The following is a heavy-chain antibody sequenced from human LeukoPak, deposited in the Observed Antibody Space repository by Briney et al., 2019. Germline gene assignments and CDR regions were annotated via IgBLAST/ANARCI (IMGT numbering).Heavy chain of an antibody. CDR3: ARDRGGSGWYDY. D-gene: IGHD6-19*01. V-gene: IGHV3-21*01. CDR1: GFTFSTYS. Sequence: PGGSLRLSCAASGFTFSTYSMNWVRQAPGKGLEWVSSISSSGSYIYYADSVKGRFTISRDNAKNSLYLQTNSLRAEDTAVYYCARDRGGSGWYDYWGQGTLVTVSS. J-gene: IGHJ4*02. CDR2: ISSSGSYI.